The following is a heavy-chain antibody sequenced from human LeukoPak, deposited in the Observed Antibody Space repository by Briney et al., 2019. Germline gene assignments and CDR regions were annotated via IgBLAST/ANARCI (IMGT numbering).Heavy chain of an antibody. CDR2: IYHSGST. CDR3: ARDGIAVASTGFDY. V-gene: IGHV4-4*02. J-gene: IGHJ4*02. D-gene: IGHD6-19*01. CDR1: GGSISSSNW. Sequence: PSGTLSLTCAVSGGSISSSNWWSWVRQPPGKGLEWIGEIYHSGSTNYNPSLKSRVTISVDKSKNQFSLKLSSVTAADTAVYYCARDGIAVASTGFDYWGQGTLVTVSS.